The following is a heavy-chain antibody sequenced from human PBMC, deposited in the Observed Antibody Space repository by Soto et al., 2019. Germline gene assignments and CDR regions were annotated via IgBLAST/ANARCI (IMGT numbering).Heavy chain of an antibody. J-gene: IGHJ5*02. Sequence: QAQLVESGGGVVQPGTSLRLSCAASGFTFSSYAMQWVRQAPDKGLEWVAIISYDGNHKFYADSVKGRFTSSRDNSKNTLYLEMNSLRPEDTAVYYCARDRRIAVAGTGCFDPWGQGSLVTVSS. CDR3: ARDRRIAVAGTGCFDP. V-gene: IGHV3-30-3*01. CDR1: GFTFSSYA. D-gene: IGHD6-19*01. CDR2: ISYDGNHK.